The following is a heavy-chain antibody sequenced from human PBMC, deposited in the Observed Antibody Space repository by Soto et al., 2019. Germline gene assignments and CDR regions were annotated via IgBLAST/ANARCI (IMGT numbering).Heavy chain of an antibody. CDR3: ARPSSSGWSSFDY. J-gene: IGHJ4*02. CDR2: IYPGDSEK. D-gene: IGHD6-19*01. Sequence: GESLKISCKATGFNFSKYWIAWVRQMPGKGLEWMGIIYPGDSEKRYSPSFQGQVTISADKSVTTAYLQWSSLKASDTAIYYCARPSSSGWSSFDYWGQGTLVTVSS. V-gene: IGHV5-51*01. CDR1: GFNFSKYW.